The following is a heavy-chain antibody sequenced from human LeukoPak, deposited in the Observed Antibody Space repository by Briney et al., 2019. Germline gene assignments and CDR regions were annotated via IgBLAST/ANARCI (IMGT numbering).Heavy chain of an antibody. D-gene: IGHD2-21*02. Sequence: GASVTVSCKASGYTFTGYYMHWVRQAPGQGLEWMGWINPNSGGTNYAQKFQGRVTMTRDTSISTAYMELSRLRSDDTAVYYCARGYCGGDCPQDYWGQGTLVTVSS. V-gene: IGHV1-2*02. CDR2: INPNSGGT. CDR3: ARGYCGGDCPQDY. J-gene: IGHJ4*02. CDR1: GYTFTGYY.